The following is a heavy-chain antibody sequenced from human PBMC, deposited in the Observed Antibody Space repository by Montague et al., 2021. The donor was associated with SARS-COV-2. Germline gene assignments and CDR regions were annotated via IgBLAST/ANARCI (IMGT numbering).Heavy chain of an antibody. J-gene: IGHJ4*02. V-gene: IGHV4-59*01. Sequence: SETLSLTCTVSGGSIGAYYWSWIRQPPGKGPEWIAYISSSGTTNYNPSLKSRITVSVDTSRNQLSLKLRSVTAADTAMYFCARAQTTCFFANCVNDFDYWGQGALVTVSS. CDR2: ISSSGTT. CDR3: ARAQTTCFFANCVNDFDY. CDR1: GGSIGAYY. D-gene: IGHD2-2*01.